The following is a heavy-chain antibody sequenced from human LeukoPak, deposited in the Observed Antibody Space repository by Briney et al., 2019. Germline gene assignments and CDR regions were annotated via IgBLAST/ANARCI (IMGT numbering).Heavy chain of an antibody. J-gene: IGHJ4*02. CDR2: IRYEGSNE. CDR1: GFTFSYFG. V-gene: IGHV3-30*02. CDR3: AKIEGKYQLANIPDS. Sequence: RGSLRLSCVASGFTFSYFGMHWVRQAPGKGLAWVALIRYEGSNEHYAGSVRGRFTISRDNSKNTLYLQMNSLRVEDTAAYYCAKIEGKYQLANIPDSWGQGTLVTVSS. D-gene: IGHD2-2*01.